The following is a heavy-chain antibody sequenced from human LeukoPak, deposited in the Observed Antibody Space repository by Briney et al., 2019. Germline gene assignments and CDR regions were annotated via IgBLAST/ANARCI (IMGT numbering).Heavy chain of an antibody. J-gene: IGHJ4*02. CDR1: GYTFTGYY. CDR3: ARAQTGLFDY. CDR2: INPNSGGT. D-gene: IGHD1-1*01. V-gene: IGHV1-2*02. Sequence: ASVKVSCRASGYTFTGYYMHWVRQAPGQGLEWVGWINPNSGGTNYAQTFQGRVTMTRDTSISTVYMELSRLRADDTAVYYCARAQTGLFDYWGQGTLVTVSS.